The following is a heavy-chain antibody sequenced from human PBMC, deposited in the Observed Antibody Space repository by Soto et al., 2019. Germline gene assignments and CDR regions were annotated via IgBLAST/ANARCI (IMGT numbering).Heavy chain of an antibody. J-gene: IGHJ4*02. Sequence: QVQLQESGPGLVQPSQTLSLTCTVSGGSIRSRGYYWSWIRQHPGKGLEWIGYIYCSGSTYYNPSLKSRVTISVDTSKNQFSLNLNSVTAADTAVYYCARVGEIVGDYWGQGTLVTVSS. CDR1: GGSIRSRGYY. CDR2: IYCSGST. V-gene: IGHV4-31*03. CDR3: ARVGEIVGDY. D-gene: IGHD3-10*01.